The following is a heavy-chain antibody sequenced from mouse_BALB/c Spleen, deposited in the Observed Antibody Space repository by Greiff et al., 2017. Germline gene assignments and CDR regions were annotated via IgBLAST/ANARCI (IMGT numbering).Heavy chain of an antibody. CDR2: IDPANGNT. Sequence: VQLKQSGAELVKPGASVKLSCTASGFNIKDTYMHWVKQRPEQGLEWIGRIDPANGNTKYDPKFQGKATITADTSSNTAYLQLSSLTSEDTAVYYCARPGTTTVVGDYWGQGTSVTVSS. D-gene: IGHD1-1*01. CDR1: GFNIKDTY. CDR3: ARPGTTTVVGDY. J-gene: IGHJ4*01. V-gene: IGHV14-3*02.